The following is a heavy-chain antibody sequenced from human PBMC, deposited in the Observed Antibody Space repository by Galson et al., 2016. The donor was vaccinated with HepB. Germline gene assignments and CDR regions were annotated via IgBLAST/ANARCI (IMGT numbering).Heavy chain of an antibody. Sequence: SETLSLTCAVYGGSFSGYYWSWIRQPPGKGLEWIGTIYYSGSTYYNPSLMSRVTISVDTSKNQFSLTLRSVTAADTAVYYCASFFGYLLYPSDCWGQGTLVIVSS. V-gene: IGHV4-34*01. CDR3: ASFFGYLLYPSDC. D-gene: IGHD3-3*01. CDR2: IYYSGST. CDR1: GGSFSGYY. J-gene: IGHJ4*02.